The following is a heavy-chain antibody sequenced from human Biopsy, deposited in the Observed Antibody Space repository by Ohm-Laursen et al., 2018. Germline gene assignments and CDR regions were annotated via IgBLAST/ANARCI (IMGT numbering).Heavy chain of an antibody. CDR1: GGSIYNFF. J-gene: IGHJ4*02. Sequence: SETLSLTCTVSGGSIYNFFWSWIRQPPGKGLEWIGYIYYSGSTNYNPSLKSRVTISVDRSKNRFSLELSSVTAADTAVYYCARVGVGAPSIDYFDSWGQGALVTVSS. V-gene: IGHV4-59*01. CDR3: ARVGVGAPSIDYFDS. D-gene: IGHD1-26*01. CDR2: IYYSGST.